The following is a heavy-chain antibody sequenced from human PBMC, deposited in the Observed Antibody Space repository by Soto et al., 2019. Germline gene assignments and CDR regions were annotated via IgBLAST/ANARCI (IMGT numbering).Heavy chain of an antibody. CDR2: ISYDGSNK. D-gene: IGHD3-9*01. Sequence: GGSLRLSCAASGFTFSSYGMHWVRQAPGKGLEWVAVISYDGSNKYYADSVKGRFTISRDNSKNTLYLQMNSLRAEDTAVYYCAKEYFRALWGQGTMVTVSS. CDR1: GFTFSSYG. CDR3: AKEYFRAL. V-gene: IGHV3-30*18. J-gene: IGHJ3*01.